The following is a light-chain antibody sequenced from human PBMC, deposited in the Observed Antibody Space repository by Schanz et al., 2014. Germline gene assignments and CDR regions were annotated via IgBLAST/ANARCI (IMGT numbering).Light chain of an antibody. V-gene: IGKV3-15*01. J-gene: IGKJ1*01. CDR1: QTVSSS. Sequence: EIVMTQSPGTLSVSPGERATLSCRASQTVSSSLAWYQQKPGQATRLLIYGASIRATGIPARFSGSGSGTYFTLTISSLQSEDFAVYYCQQYNNWPPWTFGQGTKVEIK. CDR2: GAS. CDR3: QQYNNWPPWT.